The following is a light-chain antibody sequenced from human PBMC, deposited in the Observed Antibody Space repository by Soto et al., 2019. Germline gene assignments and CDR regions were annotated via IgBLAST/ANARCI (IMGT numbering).Light chain of an antibody. V-gene: IGLV2-14*01. CDR3: SSLTSTNTWV. Sequence: QSALPQPASVSGSPGQSITVSCTVGGYNYVSWYQQYPGKAPKLLIYEVSNRPSGVSSRFSGSKSGNTASLTISGLRADDEGDYYCSSLTSTNTWVFGGGTKLTVL. CDR2: EVS. J-gene: IGLJ3*02. CDR1: VGGYNY.